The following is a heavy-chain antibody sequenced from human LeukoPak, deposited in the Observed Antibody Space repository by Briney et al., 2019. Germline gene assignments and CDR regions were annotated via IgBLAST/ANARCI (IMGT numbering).Heavy chain of an antibody. D-gene: IGHD4-23*01. V-gene: IGHV3-23*01. J-gene: IGHJ4*02. CDR2: VNGNGRNT. CDR1: GVTFASIT. CDR3: ALSRTGKNYFDY. Sequence: PAETLRLSCAAAGVTFASITMNWGCQPPGKGLGRVAAVNGNGRNTSYTNSAKGRFTISTDNSKNTQYLPMHSLGAADKTEYYCALSRTGKNYFDYWGQGVLVTVSS.